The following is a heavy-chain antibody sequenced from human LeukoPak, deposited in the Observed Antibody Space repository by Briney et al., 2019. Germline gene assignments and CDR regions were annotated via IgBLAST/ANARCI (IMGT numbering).Heavy chain of an antibody. D-gene: IGHD5-18*01. V-gene: IGHV3-9*01. CDR3: ARDRGYSYGDIDY. Sequence: GGSLRLSCAAPGFIFDDYAMHWVRQAPGKGLEWVSGISWNSDTIGYADSVKGRFTISRDNAKNSLYLQMNSLRAEDTAVYYCARDRGYSYGDIDYWGQGTLVTVSS. CDR2: ISWNSDTI. CDR1: GFIFDDYA. J-gene: IGHJ4*02.